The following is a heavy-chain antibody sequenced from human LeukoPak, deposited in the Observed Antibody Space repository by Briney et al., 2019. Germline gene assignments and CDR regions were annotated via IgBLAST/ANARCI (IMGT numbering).Heavy chain of an antibody. CDR3: AAEQTGGIDY. CDR2: INPRGTST. D-gene: IGHD1-1*01. V-gene: IGHV1-46*01. CDR1: GYGFTSHY. J-gene: IGHJ4*02. Sequence: ASVKVSCKASGYGFTSHYMHWVRQAPGQGLEWMGLINPRGTSTIYAEKFQGRIIMTRDMSTTTDYMELSSLRSEDTAVYYCAAEQTGGIDYWGQGTLVTVSS.